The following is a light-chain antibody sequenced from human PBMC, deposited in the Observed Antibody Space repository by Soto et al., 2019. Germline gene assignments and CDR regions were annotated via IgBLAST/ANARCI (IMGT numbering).Light chain of an antibody. CDR3: QQYGSSPQT. V-gene: IGKV3-20*01. J-gene: IGKJ1*01. CDR1: QSVSSSY. CDR2: GAS. Sequence: DIVLTQYPGTLSLSPGERATLSCRASQSVSSSYLAWYQHKPGQAPRLLIYGASNRANGIPDRFSGSGSGTDFALTISRLEPEDFAVYYCQQYGSSPQTFGQGTKVDIK.